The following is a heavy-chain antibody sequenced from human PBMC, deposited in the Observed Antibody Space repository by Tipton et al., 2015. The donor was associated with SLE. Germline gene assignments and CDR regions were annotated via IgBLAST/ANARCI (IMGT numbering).Heavy chain of an antibody. CDR1: GGSFSGYY. V-gene: IGHV4-34*01. D-gene: IGHD6-19*01. CDR2: INHSGST. J-gene: IGHJ4*02. CDR3: ARGRAVAGFDY. Sequence: TLSLTCAVYGGSFSGYYWSWIRQPPGKGLEWIGEINHSGSTNYNPSLKSRVTISVDTSKNQFSLKLSSVTAADTAVYYCARGRAVAGFDYWSQGTLVTVSS.